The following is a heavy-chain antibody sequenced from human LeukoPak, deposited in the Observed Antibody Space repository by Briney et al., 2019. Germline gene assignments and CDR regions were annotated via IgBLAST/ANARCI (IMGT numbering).Heavy chain of an antibody. CDR2: IYYSGST. CDR3: ARDGYNRNSGWFDP. Sequence: SQTLSLTCTVSGGSISSGGYYWSWIRQHPGKGLEWIGYIYYSGSTYYNPSLKSRVTISVDTSKNQLSLKLSSVTAADTAVYYCARDGYNRNSGWFDPWGQGTLVTVSS. J-gene: IGHJ5*02. D-gene: IGHD1-14*01. V-gene: IGHV4-31*03. CDR1: GGSISSGGYY.